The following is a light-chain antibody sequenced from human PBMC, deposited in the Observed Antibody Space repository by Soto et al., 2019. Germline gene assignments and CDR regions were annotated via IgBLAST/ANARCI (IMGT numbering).Light chain of an antibody. Sequence: DIQMTQSPSTLSASVGDRVTITCRASQSISSWLAWYQQKPGKAPKLLIYDASSLESGVPSRFSGSGSGTEFTLTISSLQPDDFATYYCQQYNRVMYTFGQGTKLEIK. J-gene: IGKJ2*01. CDR2: DAS. CDR3: QQYNRVMYT. V-gene: IGKV1-5*01. CDR1: QSISSW.